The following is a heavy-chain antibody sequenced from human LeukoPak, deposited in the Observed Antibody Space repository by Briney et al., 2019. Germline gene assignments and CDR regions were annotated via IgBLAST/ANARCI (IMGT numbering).Heavy chain of an antibody. J-gene: IGHJ6*03. Sequence: SETLSLTCTVSGGSISSYYWSWIRQSAGKGLEWIGLLYTSGSSNYNPSLKSRVTISVDTSKNQFSLKLSSVTAADTAVYYCARGRSSMVRGYYYYYMDVWGKGTTVTISS. CDR1: GGSISSYY. D-gene: IGHD3-10*01. CDR2: LYTSGSS. CDR3: ARGRSSMVRGYYYYYMDV. V-gene: IGHV4-4*07.